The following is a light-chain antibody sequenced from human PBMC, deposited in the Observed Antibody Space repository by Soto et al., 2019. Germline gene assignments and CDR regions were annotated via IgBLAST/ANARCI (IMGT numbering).Light chain of an antibody. CDR3: QQYGSSPT. J-gene: IGKJ1*01. CDR2: GAS. CDR1: QRVSNTY. V-gene: IGKV3-20*01. Sequence: EIVLTQSPGTLSLSPGERATLSCRAGQRVSNTYLGWYQQKPGQAPRLLIYGASSRATGIPDRFSGSGSGTDFTLTISRLEPEDFAVYYCQQYGSSPTFGQGTKVEIK.